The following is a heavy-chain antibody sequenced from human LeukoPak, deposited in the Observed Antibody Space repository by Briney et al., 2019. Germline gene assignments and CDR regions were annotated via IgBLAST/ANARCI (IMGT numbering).Heavy chain of an antibody. D-gene: IGHD5-18*01. J-gene: IGHJ4*02. Sequence: GGSLRLSCAASGFTFSSYSMNWVRQAPGKGLEWVSSISSSSSYIYYADSVKGRFTISRDNARNSLYLQMNSLRAEDTAVYCCARAGYNYGYDFSYWGQGTLVTVSS. V-gene: IGHV3-21*01. CDR1: GFTFSSYS. CDR2: ISSSSSYI. CDR3: ARAGYNYGYDFSY.